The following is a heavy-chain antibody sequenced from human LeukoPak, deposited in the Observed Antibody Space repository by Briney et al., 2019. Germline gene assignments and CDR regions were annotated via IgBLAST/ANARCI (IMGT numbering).Heavy chain of an antibody. D-gene: IGHD6-19*01. CDR3: ARERYSSGWYPSNWFDP. CDR2: IIPICRTP. V-gene: IGHV1-69*13. Sequence: SVKVSCKASGGTFSSYVIGWVRQAPGQGLEWMGGIIPICRTPNYAQKFQGRVTITADESTTTAYMELSSLRSEDTAVYYCARERYSSGWYPSNWFDPWGQGTLVTVSS. J-gene: IGHJ5*02. CDR1: GGTFSSYV.